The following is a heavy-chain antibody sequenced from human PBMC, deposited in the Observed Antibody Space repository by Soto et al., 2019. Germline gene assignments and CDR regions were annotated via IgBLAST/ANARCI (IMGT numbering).Heavy chain of an antibody. V-gene: IGHV1-46*03. Sequence: QVQLVQSGAEVKKPGASVRVSSKASGYTFTSYYIHWVRQAPGHGPEWMGMISPSSGGTDYAQKFQGRVTMTRDTSTSTVYMELSSLRSEDTAVYYCTRSIITTAGTDAFDLWGQGTLVTVSS. CDR2: ISPSSGGT. J-gene: IGHJ3*01. CDR3: TRSIITTAGTDAFDL. D-gene: IGHD6-13*01. CDR1: GYTFTSYY.